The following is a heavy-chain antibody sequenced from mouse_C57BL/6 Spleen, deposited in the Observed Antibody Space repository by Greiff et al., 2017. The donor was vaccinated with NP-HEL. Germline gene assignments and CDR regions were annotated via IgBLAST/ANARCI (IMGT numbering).Heavy chain of an antibody. J-gene: IGHJ3*01. CDR1: GYTFTSYW. D-gene: IGHD2-3*01. Sequence: QLQQPGAELVKPGASVKMSCKASGYTFTSYWITWVKQRPGQGLEWIGDIYPGSGSTNYNEKFKSKATLTVDTSSSTAYMQLSSLTSQDSAVYYCARALDGYYEDAYWGQGTLVTVSA. CDR2: IYPGSGST. V-gene: IGHV1-55*01. CDR3: ARALDGYYEDAY.